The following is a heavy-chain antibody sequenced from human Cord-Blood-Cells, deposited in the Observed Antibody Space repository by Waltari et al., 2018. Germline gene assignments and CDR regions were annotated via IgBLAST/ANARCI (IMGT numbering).Heavy chain of an antibody. J-gene: IGHJ5*02. Sequence: QLQLQESGPGLVKPSETLSLTCTVSGGSISSSSYYWGWIRQPPGKGLEWIGSIYYGGITYYNPALKSRVTISVDTSKNQFSLKLSSVSAADTAVYYCARLAAAGNWFDPWGQGTLVTVSS. CDR1: GGSISSSSYY. V-gene: IGHV4-39*01. D-gene: IGHD6-13*01. CDR3: ARLAAAGNWFDP. CDR2: IYYGGIT.